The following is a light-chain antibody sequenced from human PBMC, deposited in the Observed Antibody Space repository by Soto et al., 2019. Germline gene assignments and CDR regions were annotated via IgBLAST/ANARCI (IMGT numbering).Light chain of an antibody. CDR3: QQSSTTPWT. CDR1: QSISTY. J-gene: IGKJ1*01. V-gene: IGKV1-39*01. CDR2: LTS. Sequence: DIQMTQSPSSLSASVGDRVTITCRASQSISTYLNWFQQKPGRAPKLLIYLTSTLQIGVPSRFSGSGSGTDFTLTISSLQPEDFATYYCQQSSTTPWTFGQGTKVDVK.